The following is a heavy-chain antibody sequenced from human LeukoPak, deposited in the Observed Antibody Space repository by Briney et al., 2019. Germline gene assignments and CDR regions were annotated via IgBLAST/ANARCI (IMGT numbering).Heavy chain of an antibody. CDR3: ARQGRATRAFDI. J-gene: IGHJ3*02. V-gene: IGHV4-34*01. CDR2: INHSGST. Sequence: SETLSLTCAVYGGSFSGYYWSWIRQPPGKGLEWIGEINHSGSTNYNPSLKSRATISVDTSKNQFSLKLSSVTAADTAVYYCARQGRATRAFDIWGQGTMVTVSS. CDR1: GGSFSGYY. D-gene: IGHD1-26*01.